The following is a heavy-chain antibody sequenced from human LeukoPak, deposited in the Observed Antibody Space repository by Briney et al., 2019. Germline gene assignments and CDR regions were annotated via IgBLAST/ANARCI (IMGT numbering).Heavy chain of an antibody. CDR2: ISSSSSYI. CDR1: GFTFSSYS. J-gene: IGHJ6*02. D-gene: IGHD3-22*01. CDR3: ARVPLLRYYYDSSGYYYAGYYGMDV. V-gene: IGHV3-21*01. Sequence: GGSLRLSCAASGFTFSSYSMNWVRQAPGKGLEWVSSISSSSSYIYYADSVKGRFTISRDNAKNSLYLQMNSLRAEDTAVYYCARVPLLRYYYDSSGYYYAGYYGMDVWGQGTTVTVSS.